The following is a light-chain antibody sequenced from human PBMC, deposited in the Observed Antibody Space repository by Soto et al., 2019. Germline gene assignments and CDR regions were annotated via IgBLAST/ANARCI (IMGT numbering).Light chain of an antibody. Sequence: SALTQPASMSGSPGQSITISCTGTSSDVGGYNFVSCFQHHPGKAPKLIIYDVSNRPSGVSNRFSGSKSGNTASLTISGLQAEDEADFYCSSYTSSTTPYVFGTGTKVTVL. CDR1: SSDVGGYNF. V-gene: IGLV2-14*03. CDR2: DVS. J-gene: IGLJ1*01. CDR3: SSYTSSTTPYV.